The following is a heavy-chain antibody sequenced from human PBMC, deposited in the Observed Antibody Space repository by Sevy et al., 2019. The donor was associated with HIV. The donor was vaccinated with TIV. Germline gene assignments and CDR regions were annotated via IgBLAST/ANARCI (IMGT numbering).Heavy chain of an antibody. J-gene: IGHJ6*02. CDR3: ARDNATVSRRGLRYYYYGTDV. D-gene: IGHD2-2*01. CDR1: GFTFSTYW. Sequence: RGCLRLSCAASGFTFSTYWMSWFRQAPGKGLERVANINEDGTEKLYVDSVKGRFTLSRDNAKNSLYLQMNSLRAEDAAVYSCARDNATVSRRGLRYYYYGTDVWGQGTTVSVSS. CDR2: INEDGTEK. V-gene: IGHV3-7*01.